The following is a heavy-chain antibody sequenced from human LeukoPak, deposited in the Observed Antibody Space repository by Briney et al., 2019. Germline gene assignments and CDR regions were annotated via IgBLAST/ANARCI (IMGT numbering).Heavy chain of an antibody. CDR3: ARARYCHGSGSLYYFDY. CDR2: IKQDGSER. CDR1: GFILSNYW. V-gene: IGHV3-7*01. J-gene: IGHJ4*02. Sequence: GGSLRLSCAASGFILSNYWMSWVRLTPRTGLEWVAIIKQDGSERYYVDSAKGRFSISRDNAKSSLYLQMNSLRAEDTAVYYCARARYCHGSGSLYYFDYWGQGTPVTVSS. D-gene: IGHD3-10*01.